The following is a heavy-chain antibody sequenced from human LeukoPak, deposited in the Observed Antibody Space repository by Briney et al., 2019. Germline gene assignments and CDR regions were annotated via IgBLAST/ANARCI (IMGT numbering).Heavy chain of an antibody. CDR3: ASLGSGWIFDY. D-gene: IGHD6-19*01. V-gene: IGHV4-4*02. J-gene: IGHJ4*02. CDR2: INHSGST. Sequence: SGTLSLTCAVSGGSISSSNWWSWVRQPPGKGLQWIGEINHSGSTNYNPSLKSRVTISVDTSKNQFSLKLSSVTAADTAVYYCASLGSGWIFDYWGQGTLVTVSS. CDR1: GGSISSSNW.